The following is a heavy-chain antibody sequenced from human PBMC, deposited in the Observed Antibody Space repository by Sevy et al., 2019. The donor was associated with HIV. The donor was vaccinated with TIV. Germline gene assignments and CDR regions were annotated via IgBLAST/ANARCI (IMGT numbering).Heavy chain of an antibody. V-gene: IGHV3-53*01. Sequence: GGSLRLSCAASGFTVSTNYMSWVRQAPGKGLEWVSVMYSDGRTYHADSVKGRFTTSRDNSKNTLYLQMNSLRVEETAVYYCASYLEFGGRGTLVTVSS. CDR1: GFTVSTNY. CDR2: MYSDGRT. J-gene: IGHJ4*02. CDR3: ASYLEF.